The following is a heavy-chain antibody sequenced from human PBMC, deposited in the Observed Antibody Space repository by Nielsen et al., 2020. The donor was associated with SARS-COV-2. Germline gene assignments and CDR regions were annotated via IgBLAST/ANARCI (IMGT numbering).Heavy chain of an antibody. D-gene: IGHD2-15*01. CDR2: INPSGGST. Sequence: WVRQAPGQGLEWMGIINPSGGSTSYAQKFQGRVTMTRDTSTSTVYMELSSLRSEDTAVHYCARELMRDIVVVVAATPGPFDPWGQGTLVTVSS. V-gene: IGHV1-46*01. J-gene: IGHJ5*02. CDR3: ARELMRDIVVVVAATPGPFDP.